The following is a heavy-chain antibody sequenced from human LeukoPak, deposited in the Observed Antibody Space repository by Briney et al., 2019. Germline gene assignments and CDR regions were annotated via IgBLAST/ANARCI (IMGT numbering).Heavy chain of an antibody. CDR2: IYYSGST. CDR3: ARYPGLEGTGSRGAFDY. Sequence: PSETLSLTCTVSGGSISSYYWSWIRQPPGKGLEWIGYIYYSGSTNYNPSLKSRVTISVDTSKNQFSLKLNSVTAADTAVYYCARYPGLEGTGSRGAFDYWGQGALVTVSS. J-gene: IGHJ4*02. D-gene: IGHD3-10*01. CDR1: GGSISSYY. V-gene: IGHV4-59*01.